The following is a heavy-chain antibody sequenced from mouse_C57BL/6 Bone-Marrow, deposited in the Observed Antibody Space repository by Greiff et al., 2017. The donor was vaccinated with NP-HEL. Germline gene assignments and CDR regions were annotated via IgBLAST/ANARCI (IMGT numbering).Heavy chain of an antibody. D-gene: IGHD1-1*01. CDR2: INPGSGGT. Sequence: VQLQQSGAELVRPGTSVKVSCKASGYAFTNYLIEWVKQRPGQGLEWIGVINPGSGGTNYNEKFKGKATLTADKSSSTAYMQLSSLTSEDSAVYFCARSVITTVRDWGRGTTLTVSS. CDR1: GYAFTNYL. J-gene: IGHJ2*01. V-gene: IGHV1-54*01. CDR3: ARSVITTVRD.